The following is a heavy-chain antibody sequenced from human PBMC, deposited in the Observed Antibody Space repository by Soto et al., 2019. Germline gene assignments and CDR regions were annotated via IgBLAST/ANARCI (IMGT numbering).Heavy chain of an antibody. D-gene: IGHD3-10*01. Sequence: QVQLVQSGAEVKKPGASVKVSCKASGYTFTSYGISWVRQATGQGLEWMGWISAYNGNTNYAQKLQGRVTMTTDTATTTAYTERRRQRCDESSVYYCARERITMVRGLAWLDRWGQGTLVTVSS. V-gene: IGHV1-18*01. CDR3: ARERITMVRGLAWLDR. J-gene: IGHJ5*02. CDR2: ISAYNGNT. CDR1: GYTFTSYG.